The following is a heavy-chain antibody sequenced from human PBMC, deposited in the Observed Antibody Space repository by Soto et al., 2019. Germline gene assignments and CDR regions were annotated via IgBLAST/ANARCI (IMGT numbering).Heavy chain of an antibody. Sequence: GGSLRLSCVASGFTFNSCWMHWVRQAPGKGLVWVSRINSDGSTTDYADSVKGRFTISRNNAKNTLYLQMNSLRAEDTAVYYCAKDLVGSNADYFDYWGQGTLVTVSS. CDR2: INSDGSTT. J-gene: IGHJ4*02. D-gene: IGHD2-15*01. CDR3: AKDLVGSNADYFDY. V-gene: IGHV3-74*01. CDR1: GFTFNSCW.